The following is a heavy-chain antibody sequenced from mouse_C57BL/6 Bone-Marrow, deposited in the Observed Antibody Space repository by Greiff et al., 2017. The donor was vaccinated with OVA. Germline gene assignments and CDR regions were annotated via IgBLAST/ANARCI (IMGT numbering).Heavy chain of an antibody. CDR1: GYTFTSYW. CDR3: ARRVWGKDY. J-gene: IGHJ2*01. V-gene: IGHV1-50*01. CDR2: IDPSDSYT. D-gene: IGHD4-1*01. Sequence: QVQLQQPGAELVKPGASVKLSCKASGYTFTSYWMQWVKQRPGQGLEWIGEIDPSDSYTNYNQKFKGKATLTVDTSSSTAYMQLSSLTSEDSAVYYCARRVWGKDYWGQGTTLTVSS.